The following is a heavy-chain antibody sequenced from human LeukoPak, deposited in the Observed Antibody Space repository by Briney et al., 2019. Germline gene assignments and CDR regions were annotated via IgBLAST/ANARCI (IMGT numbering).Heavy chain of an antibody. V-gene: IGHV1-18*01. Sequence: GASVKVSCKASGYTFTSYGITWVRQAPGQGLEWMGWNSTYNGNSNYAQNLQGRVTVTTDTSTSSAYMELRSLRSDDTAVYYCARVNWDYYGSGSQVAFDIWGQGTMVTVSS. CDR1: GYTFTSYG. J-gene: IGHJ3*02. D-gene: IGHD3-10*01. CDR3: ARVNWDYYGSGSQVAFDI. CDR2: NSTYNGNS.